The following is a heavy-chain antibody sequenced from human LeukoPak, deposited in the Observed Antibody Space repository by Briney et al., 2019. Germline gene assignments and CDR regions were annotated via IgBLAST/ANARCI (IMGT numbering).Heavy chain of an antibody. V-gene: IGHV4-59*01. CDR1: RGSISSYY. CDR3: ARGGSSSSLNHFDY. Sequence: PSETLSLTCTVSRGSISSYYWSCIRQPPGEGLEWIGYIYYSGSTNYNPSLKSRVTISVDTSKSQFSLKLASVTAADTAVYYCARGGSSSSLNHFDYWGQGTLVTVSS. CDR2: IYYSGST. D-gene: IGHD6-13*01. J-gene: IGHJ4*02.